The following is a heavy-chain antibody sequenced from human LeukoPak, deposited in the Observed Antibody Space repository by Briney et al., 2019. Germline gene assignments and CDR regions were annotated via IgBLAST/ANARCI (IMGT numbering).Heavy chain of an antibody. CDR3: AKFGSSSLTFDY. Sequence: GGSLRLSCAASGFTFSSYAMSWVRQAPGKGLEWVSSISGSGGSTYYADSVKGRFTISRDNSKNTLYLQMNSLRAEDTAVYYCAKFGSSSLTFDYWGQGTLVTVSS. V-gene: IGHV3-23*01. CDR1: GFTFSSYA. D-gene: IGHD6-6*01. CDR2: ISGSGGST. J-gene: IGHJ4*02.